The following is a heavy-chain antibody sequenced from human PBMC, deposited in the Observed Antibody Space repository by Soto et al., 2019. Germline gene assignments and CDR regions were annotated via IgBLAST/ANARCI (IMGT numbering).Heavy chain of an antibody. V-gene: IGHV3-30*18. J-gene: IGHJ4*02. CDR3: AKGGSQYYYDSSGYYS. CDR2: IPYDGSNK. Sequence: GGSLRLSCAASGFTFSSYGMHWVRQAPGKGLEWVAVIPYDGSNKYYADSVKGRFTISRDNSKNTLYLQMNSLRAEDTAVYYCAKGGSQYYYDSSGYYSWGQGTLVTVSS. D-gene: IGHD3-22*01. CDR1: GFTFSSYG.